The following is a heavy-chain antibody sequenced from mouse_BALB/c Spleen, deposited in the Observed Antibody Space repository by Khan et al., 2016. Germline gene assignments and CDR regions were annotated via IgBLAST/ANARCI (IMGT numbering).Heavy chain of an antibody. CDR1: GYSITSDYA. CDR2: IRYSGST. D-gene: IGHD1-2*01. J-gene: IGHJ1*01. CDR3: TRSPTATRYFDV. Sequence: EVQLQESGPGLVKPSQSLSLTCTVTGYSITSDYAWNWIRQFPGNKLEWMGYIRYSGSTTYNQSVKKRTPFTRDTSTNQFFMQLYSVTTEDTATYYCTRSPTATRYFDVWGAGTTVTVSS. V-gene: IGHV3-2*02.